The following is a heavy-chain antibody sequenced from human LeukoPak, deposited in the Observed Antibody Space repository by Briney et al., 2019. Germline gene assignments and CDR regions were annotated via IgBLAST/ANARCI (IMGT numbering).Heavy chain of an antibody. CDR2: IIPIFGTA. CDR3: ARAGYCSSGSCYYTDY. J-gene: IGHJ4*02. Sequence: SVKLSCKASGGTFSSYAISWVRQSPGQGLEWMGRIIPIFGTANYAQKFQGRVTITTDESTSTAYMELSSLRSEDTAVYYCARAGYCSSGSCYYTDYWGQGSLVTVSS. V-gene: IGHV1-69*05. D-gene: IGHD2-15*01. CDR1: GGTFSSYA.